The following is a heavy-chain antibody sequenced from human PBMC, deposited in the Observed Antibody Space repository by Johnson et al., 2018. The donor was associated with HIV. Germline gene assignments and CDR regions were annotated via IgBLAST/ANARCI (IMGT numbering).Heavy chain of an antibody. V-gene: IGHV3-NL1*01. CDR2: INWNGGSK. D-gene: IGHD2-21*01. CDR3: AKSDVVVIPEGAFDI. J-gene: IGHJ3*02. CDR1: GFTFSSYG. Sequence: QMLLVESGGGVVQPGRSLRLSCAASGFTFSSYGMHWVRQAPGKGLEWVSGINWNGGSKGYGDSVKGRFTISRDNAKNSLYMQMNSLRAEDTAVYYCAKSDVVVIPEGAFDIWGQGTMVTVSS.